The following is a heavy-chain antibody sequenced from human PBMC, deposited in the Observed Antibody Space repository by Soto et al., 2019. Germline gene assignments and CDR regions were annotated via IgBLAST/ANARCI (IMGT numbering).Heavy chain of an antibody. J-gene: IGHJ4*02. CDR3: AAVPVLRLLKWLPAYFDY. D-gene: IGHD3-3*01. V-gene: IGHV1-58*01. CDR2: LVVGSGNT. CDR1: GFMFTRSA. Sequence: SVKVSCKTSGFMFTRSAVQWVRQARGQRLEWIGWLVVGSGNTHYAQHFQERVTLTRDMSTGTAYMELSSLRSEDTAVYYCAAVPVLRLLKWLPAYFDYWGQGTLVTVST.